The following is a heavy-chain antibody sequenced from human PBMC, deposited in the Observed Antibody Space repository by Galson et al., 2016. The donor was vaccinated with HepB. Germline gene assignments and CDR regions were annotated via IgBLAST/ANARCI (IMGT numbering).Heavy chain of an antibody. CDR3: AKVGPSISTSIRWYFDS. CDR2: LSAGGGSP. Sequence: SLRLSCAVSGFTFSSHEMHWVRQAPGRGLEWVSGLSAGGGSPYYADSVEGRFTISRDNSKNTLSLQMNGLAAEDTAIYYCAKVGPSISTSIRWYFDSWGQGTLVTVSS. V-gene: IGHV3-23*01. CDR1: GFTFSSHE. J-gene: IGHJ4*02. D-gene: IGHD3-3*01.